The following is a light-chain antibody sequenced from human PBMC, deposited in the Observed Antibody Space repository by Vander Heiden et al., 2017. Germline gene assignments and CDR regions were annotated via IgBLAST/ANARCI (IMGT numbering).Light chain of an antibody. V-gene: IGLV2-23*02. J-gene: IGLJ2*01. CDR1: SSDVGSYNL. CDR2: EVS. CDR3: CSYAGSSPVV. Sequence: QSALTQPASVSGSPGQSITISCTGTSSDVGSYNLVSWYQQHPGKAPKLMIYEVSKRPSGVSNRFSASKSGNTASLTISGLQAEDEADYYCCSYAGSSPVVFGGGTKLTVL.